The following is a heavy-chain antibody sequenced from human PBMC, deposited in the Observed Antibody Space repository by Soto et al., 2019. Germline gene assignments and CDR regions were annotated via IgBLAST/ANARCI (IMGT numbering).Heavy chain of an antibody. J-gene: IGHJ1*01. Sequence: QVQLQQWGAGLLKPSETLSLTCAVYGDSLGGYYGSWIRQPPGKGLEWIGEISHTGRTNYNPSLRSRVTISVDTSTNQFSLKLSSVTAADTAVYYCGLAFLGDFQHWGQGTLVTVSS. CDR2: ISHTGRT. CDR1: GDSLGGYY. V-gene: IGHV4-34*01. D-gene: IGHD3-3*02. CDR3: GLAFLGDFQH.